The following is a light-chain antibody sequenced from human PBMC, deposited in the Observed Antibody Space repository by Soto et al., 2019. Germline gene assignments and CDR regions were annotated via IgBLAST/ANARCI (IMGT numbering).Light chain of an antibody. CDR3: QQYGSSRT. V-gene: IGKV3-20*01. CDR2: GAS. CDR1: QSVSSSY. J-gene: IGKJ1*01. Sequence: ETVLTQSSGTLSLSTGERVTLSCRASQSVSSSYLAWYQQKPGQAPRLLIYGASSRATGIPDRFSGSGSGTDFTLTISRLEPEDFAVYYCQQYGSSRTFGQGTKVDIK.